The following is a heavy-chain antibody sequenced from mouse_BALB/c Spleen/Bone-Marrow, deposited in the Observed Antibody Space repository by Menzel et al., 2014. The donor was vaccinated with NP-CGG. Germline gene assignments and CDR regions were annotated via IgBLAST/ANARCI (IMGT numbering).Heavy chain of an antibody. CDR2: IDPANGNT. Sequence: EVQLQQSGAELVKPGASVKLSCTASGFNIKDTYMHWVKQRPEQGLEWIGRIDPANGNTKYDPKFQGKATITADTSSNTAYLQLSSLTCEDTAVYSCARWGGYGNYWAWFAYWGQGTLVIVSA. D-gene: IGHD2-10*02. J-gene: IGHJ3*01. V-gene: IGHV14-3*02. CDR3: ARWGGYGNYWAWFAY. CDR1: GFNIKDTY.